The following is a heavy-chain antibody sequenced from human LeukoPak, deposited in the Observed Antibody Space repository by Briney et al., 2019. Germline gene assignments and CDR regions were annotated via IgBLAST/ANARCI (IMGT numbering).Heavy chain of an antibody. CDR2: IYPGDSDT. CDR3: ARRNYDILTGYYKMDYFDY. D-gene: IGHD3-9*01. V-gene: IGHV5-51*01. CDR1: GYSFTSYW. J-gene: IGHJ4*02. Sequence: GESLKVSCKGSGYSFTSYWIGWVRQMPGKGLEWMGIIYPGDSDTRYSPSFQGQVTISADKSISTAYLQWSSLKASDTAMYYCARRNYDILTGYYKMDYFDYWGQGTLVTVSS.